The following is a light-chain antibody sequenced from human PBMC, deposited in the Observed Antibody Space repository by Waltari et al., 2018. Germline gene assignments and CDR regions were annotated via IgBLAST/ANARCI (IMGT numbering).Light chain of an antibody. V-gene: IGKV1-8*01. Sequence: AIRMTQSPSSLSASTGDRVTTTCRASQGISSYLAWYQQKPGKAPKRLIYAASTLQSGVPSRFSGSGSGTDFTLTISCLQSEDFATYYCQQYYSYPPTFGGGTKVEIK. CDR2: AAS. CDR3: QQYYSYPPT. J-gene: IGKJ4*01. CDR1: QGISSY.